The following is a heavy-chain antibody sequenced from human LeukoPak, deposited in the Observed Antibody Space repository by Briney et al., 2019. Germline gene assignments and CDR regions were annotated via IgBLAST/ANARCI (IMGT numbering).Heavy chain of an antibody. CDR1: GFTFSSHT. J-gene: IGHJ4*02. CDR3: ARDLGSGWYGAVDY. V-gene: IGHV3-23*01. Sequence: PGGSLRLSCAASGFTFSSHTMNWVRQAPGKGLECVSSISGSGGTTYYADSLKGRFTISRDNSKNTLYLQMNSLRAEDTAVYYCARDLGSGWYGAVDYWGQGTLVTVSS. CDR2: ISGSGGTT. D-gene: IGHD6-19*01.